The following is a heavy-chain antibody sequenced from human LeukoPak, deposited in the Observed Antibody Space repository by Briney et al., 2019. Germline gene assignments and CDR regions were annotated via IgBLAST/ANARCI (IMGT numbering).Heavy chain of an antibody. V-gene: IGHV4-34*01. CDR3: ARGSWFDP. J-gene: IGHJ5*02. CDR2: INHSGST. Sequence: SETLSLTCAVYGGSFSGYYWSWIRQPPGKGLEWIGEINHSGSTNYNPSLKSRVTISVDTSKNQFSLKLSSVTAADTAVYYCARGSWFDPWGQGTLVTVSS. CDR1: GGSFSGYY.